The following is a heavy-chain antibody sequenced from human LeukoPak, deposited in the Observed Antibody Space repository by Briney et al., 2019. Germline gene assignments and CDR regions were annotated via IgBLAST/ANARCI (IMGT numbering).Heavy chain of an antibody. Sequence: GGSLRLSCAASGFTFDDYAMHWVRQAPGKGLEWVSGNSWNSGSIGYADSVKGRFTISRDNAKNSLYLQMNSLRAEDTALYYCAKTDSSGYYDNWFDPWGQGTLVTVSS. D-gene: IGHD3-22*01. CDR3: AKTDSSGYYDNWFDP. J-gene: IGHJ5*02. V-gene: IGHV3-9*01. CDR2: NSWNSGSI. CDR1: GFTFDDYA.